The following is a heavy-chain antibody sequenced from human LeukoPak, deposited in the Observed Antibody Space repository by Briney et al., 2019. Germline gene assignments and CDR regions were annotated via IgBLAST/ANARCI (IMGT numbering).Heavy chain of an antibody. CDR2: IGGGGENT. V-gene: IGHV3-23*01. CDR1: GFSFSSYA. J-gene: IGHJ4*02. D-gene: IGHD1-26*01. Sequence: GGSLRLSCAGSGFSFSSYALSWVRQAPGKALEWVSTIGGGGENTYYADSVKGRFIISRDNSKNTLYLQMNSLRAEDTAVYYCAKVLSGSQDYWGQGTLVTVFS. CDR3: AKVLSGSQDY.